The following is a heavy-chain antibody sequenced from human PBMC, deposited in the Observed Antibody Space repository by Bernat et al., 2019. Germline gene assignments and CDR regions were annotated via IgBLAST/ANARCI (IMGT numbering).Heavy chain of an antibody. CDR2: INHSGST. CDR3: ARIPRRAYSGYDPYPYSFRIDAFDI. V-gene: IGHV4-34*01. D-gene: IGHD5-12*01. J-gene: IGHJ3*02. CDR1: GGSFSGYY. Sequence: QVQLQQWGAGLLKPSETLSLTCAVYGGSFSGYYWSWIRQPPGKGLEWIGEINHSGSTNYNPSLKSRVTISVDTSKNQFSLKLSSVTAADTSVYYCARIPRRAYSGYDPYPYSFRIDAFDIWGQGTMVTVSS.